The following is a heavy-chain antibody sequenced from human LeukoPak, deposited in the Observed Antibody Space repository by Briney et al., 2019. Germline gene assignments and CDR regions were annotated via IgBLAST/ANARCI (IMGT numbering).Heavy chain of an antibody. Sequence: PSETLSLTCTVSGYSISSGYYWGWIRQPPGKGLEWIGSIYHSGSTYYNPSLKSRVTISVDTSKNQFSLKLSSVTAADTAVYYCASTGPTSQFDYWGQGTLVTVSS. CDR1: GYSISSGYY. D-gene: IGHD1-14*01. CDR2: IYHSGST. CDR3: ASTGPTSQFDY. J-gene: IGHJ4*02. V-gene: IGHV4-38-2*02.